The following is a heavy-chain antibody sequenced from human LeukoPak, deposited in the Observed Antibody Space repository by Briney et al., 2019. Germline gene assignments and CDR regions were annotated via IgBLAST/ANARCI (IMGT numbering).Heavy chain of an antibody. CDR1: GFTFSSYI. Sequence: GGSLRLSRAASGFTFSSYIMKWVRQAPGKGLEWVSSISSRSSYIFYADSVKGRFTISRDNAKKSLYLQMNSLRAEDTAVYYCASGVNYFDYWGQGTLVTVSS. J-gene: IGHJ4*02. D-gene: IGHD3-3*01. V-gene: IGHV3-21*01. CDR3: ASGVNYFDY. CDR2: ISSRSSYI.